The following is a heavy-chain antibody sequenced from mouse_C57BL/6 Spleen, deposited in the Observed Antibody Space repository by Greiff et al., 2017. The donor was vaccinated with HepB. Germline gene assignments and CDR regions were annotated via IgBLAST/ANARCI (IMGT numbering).Heavy chain of an antibody. Sequence: QVQLQQPGAELVRPGASVKLSCKASGYTFTGYWMHWVKQRPGGGLEWIGRIDPNGGGTKYNEKCKSKATLTVDTPSSTAYMQLSILTSEDSAVYYCAKGSTTVLEDYFDYWGQGTTLTVSS. CDR2: IDPNGGGT. J-gene: IGHJ2*01. CDR1: GYTFTGYW. V-gene: IGHV1-72*01. D-gene: IGHD1-1*01. CDR3: AKGSTTVLEDYFDY.